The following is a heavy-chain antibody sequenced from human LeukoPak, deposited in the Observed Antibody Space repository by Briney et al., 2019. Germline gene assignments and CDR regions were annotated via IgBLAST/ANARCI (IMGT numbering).Heavy chain of an antibody. Sequence: SWVRQPPGKGLEWIGYIYYSGSTYYNPSLKSRVTISVDTSKNQFSLKLSSVTAADTAVYYCASSQGDYDSSGYYGYWGQGTLVTVSS. CDR2: IYYSGST. D-gene: IGHD3-22*01. J-gene: IGHJ4*02. V-gene: IGHV4-30-4*08. CDR3: ASSQGDYDSSGYYGY.